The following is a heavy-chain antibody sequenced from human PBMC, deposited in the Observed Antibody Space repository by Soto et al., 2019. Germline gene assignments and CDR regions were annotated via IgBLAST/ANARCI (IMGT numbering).Heavy chain of an antibody. V-gene: IGHV1-69*05. J-gene: IGHJ5*02. CDR1: GGTFSSYA. Sequence: ASVKVSCKASGGTFSSYAISWVRQAPGQGLEWMGEIIPIFGTANYAQKFQGRVTITTDTSTSTAYMELRSLRSDDTAVYYCARGVGSGTYYNQYNWFDPWGQGTLVTVSS. CDR2: IIPIFGTA. D-gene: IGHD3-10*01. CDR3: ARGVGSGTYYNQYNWFDP.